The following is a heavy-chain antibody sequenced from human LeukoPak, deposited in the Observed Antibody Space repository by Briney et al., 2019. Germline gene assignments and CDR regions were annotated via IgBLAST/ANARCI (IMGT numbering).Heavy chain of an antibody. CDR3: AREGWSGRNGEYLVGGMDV. D-gene: IGHD1-26*01. CDR2: ISWNSGSI. J-gene: IGHJ6*02. V-gene: IGHV3-9*01. CDR1: GFTFDDYA. Sequence: PGRSLRLSCAASGFTFDDYAMHWVRQAPGKGLEWVSGISWNSGSIGYADSVKGRFTISRDNAKNTLYLQMHSLRAEDTALYYCAREGWSGRNGEYLVGGMDVWAQGTTVTVSS.